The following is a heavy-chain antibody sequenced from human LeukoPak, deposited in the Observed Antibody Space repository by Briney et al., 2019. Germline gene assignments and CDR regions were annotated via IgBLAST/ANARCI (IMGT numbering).Heavy chain of an antibody. D-gene: IGHD1-14*01. Sequence: ASVKVSCKASGGTFSSYAISWVRQAPGQGLEWMGRIIPILGIANYAQKFQGRVTITADKSTSTAYMELSSLRSEDTAVYYCARDPDRSFMPSKTGAWFDPWGQGTLVTVSS. V-gene: IGHV1-69*04. CDR2: IIPILGIA. J-gene: IGHJ5*02. CDR3: ARDPDRSFMPSKTGAWFDP. CDR1: GGTFSSYA.